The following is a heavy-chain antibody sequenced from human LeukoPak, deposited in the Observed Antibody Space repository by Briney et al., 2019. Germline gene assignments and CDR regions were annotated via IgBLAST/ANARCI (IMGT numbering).Heavy chain of an antibody. CDR3: ARQKRTFDY. V-gene: IGHV3-11*01. Sequence: PGGSLRLSCAASGLNLSDYYMTWIRQAPGKGLEWLSYISNNGYSTYYRDSVKGRFTISRDNAKNSLYLEMNSLTVEDTAVYYCARQKRTFDYWGRGTLVTVS. J-gene: IGHJ4*02. CDR2: ISNNGYST. CDR1: GLNLSDYY.